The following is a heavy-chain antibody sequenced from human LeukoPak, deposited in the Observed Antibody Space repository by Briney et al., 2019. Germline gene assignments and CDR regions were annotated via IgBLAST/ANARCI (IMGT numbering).Heavy chain of an antibody. D-gene: IGHD6-19*01. J-gene: IGHJ5*02. CDR3: ARGGLRAVTINWFDP. V-gene: IGHV4-31*03. Sequence: SQTLSLTCTVSNGSISSGGFYWSWIRQHPGKGLEWIGYIYYSGSTYYNPSLKSRVTISVDTSKNQFSLKLSSVTAADTAVYYCARGGLRAVTINWFDPWGQGTLVTVSS. CDR2: IYYSGST. CDR1: NGSISSGGFY.